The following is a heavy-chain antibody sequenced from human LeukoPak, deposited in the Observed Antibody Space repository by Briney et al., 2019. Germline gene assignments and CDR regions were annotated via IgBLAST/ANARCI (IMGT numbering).Heavy chain of an antibody. CDR3: AKGFYGSRYWYFDR. V-gene: IGHV3-48*03. D-gene: IGHD3-10*01. J-gene: IGHJ2*01. CDR1: GFTFSSYE. Sequence: PGGSLRLSCAASGFTFSSYEMNWVRQAPGKGLEWVSYISSSGSTIYYADSVKGRFTISRDNAKNSLYLQMNSLGAEDTAVYYCAKGFYGSRYWYFDRWGRGTLVTVSS. CDR2: ISSSGSTI.